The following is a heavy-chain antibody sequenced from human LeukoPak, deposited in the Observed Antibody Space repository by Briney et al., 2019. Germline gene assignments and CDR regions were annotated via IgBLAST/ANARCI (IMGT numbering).Heavy chain of an antibody. CDR2: LYDGGDT. V-gene: IGHV4-4*07. Sequence: PAETLSLTCTVSGGSMNSFYWSWIRQPAGKGLEWIGRLYDGGDTNYNPSLQSRVTMSVDTSKNQFSLRLSSVTAADTAVYYCARSIAAPGYYYYYMDVWGKGIMVTISS. CDR3: ARSIAAPGYYYYYMDV. J-gene: IGHJ6*03. CDR1: GGSMNSFY. D-gene: IGHD6-13*01.